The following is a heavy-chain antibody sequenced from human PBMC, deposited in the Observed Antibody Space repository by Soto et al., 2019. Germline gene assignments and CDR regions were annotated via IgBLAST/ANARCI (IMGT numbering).Heavy chain of an antibody. D-gene: IGHD3-10*01. CDR3: ARGRYGEY. J-gene: IGHJ4*02. Sequence: QVHLVQSGAEVKKPGASVKVSCKASGYTFTSYGITWLRQAPGQGLEWMGWISAHNGNTDYAQKLQGRVIVTRDTSTSAAYMERRSLISDDTAVYYCARGRYGEYWGQGALVTVSS. CDR1: GYTFTSYG. V-gene: IGHV1-18*01. CDR2: ISAHNGNT.